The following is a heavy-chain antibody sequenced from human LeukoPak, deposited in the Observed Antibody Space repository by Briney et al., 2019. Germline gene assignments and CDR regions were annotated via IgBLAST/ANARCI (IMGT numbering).Heavy chain of an antibody. CDR1: GGSISSGDYY. Sequence: SETLSLTCTVSGGSISSGDYYWSWIRQPPGKGLEWIVYIYYSGSTYYNPSLKSRVTISVDTSKNQFSLKLSSVTAADSAVYYCATGTLTMVRGVRYYYYYMDVWGKGNTVTVSS. J-gene: IGHJ6*03. V-gene: IGHV4-30-4*08. D-gene: IGHD3-10*01. CDR2: IYYSGST. CDR3: ATGTLTMVRGVRYYYYYMDV.